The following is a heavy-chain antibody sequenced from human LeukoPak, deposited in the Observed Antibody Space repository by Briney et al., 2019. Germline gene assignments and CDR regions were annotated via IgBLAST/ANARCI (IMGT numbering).Heavy chain of an antibody. Sequence: PSETLSLTCTVSGGSISSYYWSWIRQPPGKGLEWIGYIYYSGSTNYNPSLKSRVTISVDTSKNQFSLKLSSVTAADTAVYYCARRAESYYDSSGYYQLGAFDIWGQGTMVTVSS. J-gene: IGHJ3*02. V-gene: IGHV4-59*01. CDR1: GGSISSYY. CDR3: ARRAESYYDSSGYYQLGAFDI. D-gene: IGHD3-22*01. CDR2: IYYSGST.